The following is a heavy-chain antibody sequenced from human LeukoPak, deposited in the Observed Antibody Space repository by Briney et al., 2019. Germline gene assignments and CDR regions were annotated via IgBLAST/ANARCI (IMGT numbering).Heavy chain of an antibody. CDR2: IIPIFGTA. CDR1: GGTFSSYA. Sequence: SVKVSCKASGGTFSSYAISWVRQAPGQGLEWMGGIIPIFGTANYAQKFQGRVTITTDESTSTAYMELSSLRSEDTAVYYCARRVDHYDSSGRHEGDWFDPWGQGTLVTVSS. J-gene: IGHJ5*02. CDR3: ARRVDHYDSSGRHEGDWFDP. D-gene: IGHD3-22*01. V-gene: IGHV1-69*05.